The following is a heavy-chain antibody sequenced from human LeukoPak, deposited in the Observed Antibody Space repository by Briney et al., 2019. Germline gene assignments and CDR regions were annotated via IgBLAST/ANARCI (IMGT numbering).Heavy chain of an antibody. CDR2: ISGSGGSK. CDR1: GFTFSSYA. Sequence: PGGSLRLSCAASGFTFSSYAMSWVRQAPGKGLEWVSAISGSGGSKYYADSVKGRFTISRANSKKTLYLQMNSLRAEDTAVYYCANPLLTIFGPAGAFDIWGRGTTVTVSS. D-gene: IGHD3-3*01. V-gene: IGHV3-23*01. J-gene: IGHJ3*02. CDR3: ANPLLTIFGPAGAFDI.